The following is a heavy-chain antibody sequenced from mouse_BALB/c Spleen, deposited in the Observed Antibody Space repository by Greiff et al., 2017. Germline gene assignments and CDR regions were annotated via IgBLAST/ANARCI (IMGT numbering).Heavy chain of an antibody. CDR2: IDPENGNT. D-gene: IGHD2-1*01. CDR1: GFNIKDYY. CDR3: AVYYGNPLDY. V-gene: IGHV14-1*02. J-gene: IGHJ2*01. Sequence: EVQLQQSGAELVRPGALVKLSCKASGFNIKDYYMHWVKQRPEQGLEWIGLIDPENGNTIYDPKFQGKASITADTSSNTAYLQLSSLTSEDTAVYYCAVYYGNPLDYWGQGTTLTVSS.